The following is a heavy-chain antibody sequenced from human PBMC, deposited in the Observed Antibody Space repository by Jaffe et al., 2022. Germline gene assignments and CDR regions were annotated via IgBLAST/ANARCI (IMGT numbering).Heavy chain of an antibody. J-gene: IGHJ3*02. CDR1: GGTFSSYT. CDR3: ARDRREGQWLVRGAFDI. V-gene: IGHV1-69*08. CDR2: IIPILGIA. D-gene: IGHD6-19*01. Sequence: QVQLVQSGAEVKKPGSSVKVSCKASGGTFSSYTISWVRQAPGQGLEWMGRIIPILGIANYAQKFQGRVTITADKSTSTAYMELSSLRSEDTAVYYCARDRREGQWLVRGAFDIWGQGTMVTVSS.